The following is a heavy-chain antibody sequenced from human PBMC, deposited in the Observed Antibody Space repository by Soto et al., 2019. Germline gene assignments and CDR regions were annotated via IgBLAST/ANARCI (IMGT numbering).Heavy chain of an antibody. V-gene: IGHV4-30-4*01. CDR2: IYYSGST. J-gene: IGHJ5*02. CDR1: GGSISSGDYY. CDR3: ARDSIPGPVTYCSSTSCYKDTWSWFDP. Sequence: NPSETLSLTCTVSGGSISSGDYYWSWIRQPPGKGLEWIGYIYYSGSTYYNPSLKSRVTISVDTSKNQFSLKLSSVTAADTAVYCCARDSIPGPVTYCSSTSCYKDTWSWFDPWGQGTLVTVSS. D-gene: IGHD2-2*02.